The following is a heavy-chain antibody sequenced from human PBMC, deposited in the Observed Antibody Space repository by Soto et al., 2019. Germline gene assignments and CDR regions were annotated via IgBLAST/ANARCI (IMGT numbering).Heavy chain of an antibody. J-gene: IGHJ4*02. CDR3: ARGIVVVTATLFDY. CDR2: MNPNSGNT. V-gene: IGHV1-8*01. CDR1: GYTFTSYD. Sequence: QVQLVQSGAEVKKPGASVKVSCKASGYTFTSYDINWVRQATGQGLEWMGWMNPNSGNTGYAQKFQGRVTMTRNTSKSTAYMELSSLRSEDTAVYYCARGIVVVTATLFDYWGQGTLVTVSS. D-gene: IGHD2-21*02.